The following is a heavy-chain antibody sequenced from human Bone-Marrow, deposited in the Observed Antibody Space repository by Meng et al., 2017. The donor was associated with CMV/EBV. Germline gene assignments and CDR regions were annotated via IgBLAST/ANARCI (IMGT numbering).Heavy chain of an antibody. CDR2: ISSSSSYI. Sequence: GGSLRRSCAASGFTFSSYSMNWVRQAPGKGLEWVSSISSSSSYIYYADSVKGRFTISRDNAKNSLYLQMNSLRAEDTAVYYCARAQSSSWSHNWFDPWGQGTLVTVSS. J-gene: IGHJ5*02. D-gene: IGHD6-13*01. V-gene: IGHV3-21*01. CDR1: GFTFSSYS. CDR3: ARAQSSSWSHNWFDP.